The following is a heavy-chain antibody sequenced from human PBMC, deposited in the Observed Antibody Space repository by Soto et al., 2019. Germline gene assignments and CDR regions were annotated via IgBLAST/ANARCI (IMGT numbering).Heavy chain of an antibody. CDR3: ARRPPPAIYPDDSSFYCSISASFNY. CDR1: GYTFTSYG. D-gene: IGHD3-22*01. J-gene: IGHJ4*02. V-gene: IGHV1-18*01. Sequence: QVQLVQSGAEVKKPGASVKVSCKASGYTFTSYGISWVRQAPGQGLEWMGWISAYNGNTNYAQKLHGRVTMTTATSTSTAYMELRSLRSDDTAVYYYARRPPPAIYPDDSSFYCSISASFNYWGQGTLVTVSS. CDR2: ISAYNGNT.